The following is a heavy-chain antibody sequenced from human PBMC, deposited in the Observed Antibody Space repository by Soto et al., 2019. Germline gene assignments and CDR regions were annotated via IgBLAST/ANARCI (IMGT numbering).Heavy chain of an antibody. CDR3: ARARSRDGSHYDY. V-gene: IGHV4-4*02. CDR2: IYHSGAI. J-gene: IGHJ4*02. Sequence: SETLSLTCAVSDGSISTSDWWSWIRQSPGKGLEWIGEIYHSGAINYSPSLTSRLTISVDKSKNQFSLKLTSVTAADTAMYYCARARSRDGSHYDYWGQGTLVTVSS. CDR1: DGSISTSDW. D-gene: IGHD3-10*01.